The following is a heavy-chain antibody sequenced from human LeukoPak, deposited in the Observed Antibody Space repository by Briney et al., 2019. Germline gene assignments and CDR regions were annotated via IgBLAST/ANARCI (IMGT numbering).Heavy chain of an antibody. CDR1: GFIFSSYA. D-gene: IGHD1-1*01. CDR2: ISGSGGSI. CDR3: AKDTPRQPG. Sequence: PGGSLRLSCAASGFIFSSYAMNWVRQAPGKGLEWVSAISGSGGSIYYADSVKGRFTISRDNSKSTLYLQMNSLRPEDTAVYYCAKDTPRQPGWGQGTLVTVSS. V-gene: IGHV3-23*01. J-gene: IGHJ4*02.